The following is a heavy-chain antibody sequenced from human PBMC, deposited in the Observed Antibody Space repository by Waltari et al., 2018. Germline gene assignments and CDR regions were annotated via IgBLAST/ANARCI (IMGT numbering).Heavy chain of an antibody. V-gene: IGHV3-30*02. CDR2: IRYDGSNK. D-gene: IGHD3-16*02. Sequence: QVQLVESGGSVVQPGVSLRVSCAASGLHYSRYGMHWVRKAPGNGLGWLAFIRYDGSNKYYADSVKGRFTISIDNSKNTLYLQMNSLRAEYTAVYYCAKTCSLLDYWGQGTLFTVSS. CDR3: AKTCSLLDY. J-gene: IGHJ4*02. CDR1: GLHYSRYG.